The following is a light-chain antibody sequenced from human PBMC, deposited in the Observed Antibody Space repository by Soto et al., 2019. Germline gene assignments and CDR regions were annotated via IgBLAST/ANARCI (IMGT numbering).Light chain of an antibody. V-gene: IGKV1-5*01. Sequence: DIQMTQSPSTLSASVGDRVTITCRASQSISSWLAWYQQKPGKAPKLLIFAASSLQSGVPSRFSGSRSGPDFTLTISSLQPEDFATYYCQQLNSYPLFGGGTKVDNK. CDR2: AAS. CDR3: QQLNSYPL. CDR1: QSISSW. J-gene: IGKJ4*01.